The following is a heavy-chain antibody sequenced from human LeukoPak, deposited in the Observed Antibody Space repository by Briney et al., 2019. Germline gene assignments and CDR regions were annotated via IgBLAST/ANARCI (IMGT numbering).Heavy chain of an antibody. Sequence: GESLKISCKGSRYSFTSYWIGWVRQMPGKGLEWMGIIYPVDSDTRYSPSFQGQVTISADKSISTAYLQWSSLKASDTAMYYCARRGYYDSSGYYFGNYWGQGTLVTVSS. V-gene: IGHV5-51*01. D-gene: IGHD3-22*01. CDR1: RYSFTSYW. CDR3: ARRGYYDSSGYYFGNY. J-gene: IGHJ4*02. CDR2: IYPVDSDT.